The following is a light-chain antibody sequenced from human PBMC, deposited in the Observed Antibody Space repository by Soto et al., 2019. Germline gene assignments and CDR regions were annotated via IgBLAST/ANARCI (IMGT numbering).Light chain of an antibody. J-gene: IGKJ5*01. CDR2: GAS. CDR1: QDIAGY. Sequence: DIEVTQSPSSVSASVGDSVTITCRASQDIAGYLAWYQHKPGRTPEXLIHGASRLQSGVPARFSVSVSGTDLIISINSLQPEDCETDDGQQAYSFPITFGQGTRLENK. V-gene: IGKV1D-12*01. CDR3: QQAYSFPIT.